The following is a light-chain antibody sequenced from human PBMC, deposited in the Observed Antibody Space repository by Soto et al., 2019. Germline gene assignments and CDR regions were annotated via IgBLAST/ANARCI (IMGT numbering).Light chain of an antibody. CDR3: QQSYTVPPLFT. V-gene: IGKV1-39*01. Sequence: DIQMTQSPSSLSASVGDRVTITCRASQSISTFLNWYHQKPGEAPKLLIFGASTLQSGVPSRFRGSGSGTVFTLAISGLQPEDFGTYYCQQSYTVPPLFTFGPGTKVDVK. CDR2: GAS. J-gene: IGKJ3*01. CDR1: QSISTF.